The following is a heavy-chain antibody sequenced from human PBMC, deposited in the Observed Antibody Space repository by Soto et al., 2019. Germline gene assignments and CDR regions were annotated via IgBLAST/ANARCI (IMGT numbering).Heavy chain of an antibody. CDR3: ARPTFFFGSGSYSANAYAMDV. J-gene: IGHJ6*02. CDR2: ISSSSSTM. V-gene: IGHV3-48*01. D-gene: IGHD3-10*01. CDR1: GFTFSSYS. Sequence: GGSLRLSCAASGFTFSSYSMNWVRQAPGKGLEWISYISSSSSTMYYADSVKGRFTVSRDNAKNSLSLQMNSLRAEDTAVYYCARPTFFFGSGSYSANAYAMDVRGQGTTVTVS.